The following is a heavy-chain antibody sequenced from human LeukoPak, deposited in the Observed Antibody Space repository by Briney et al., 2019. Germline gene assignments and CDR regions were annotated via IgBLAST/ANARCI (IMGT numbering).Heavy chain of an antibody. CDR3: ARLARGRWFDP. D-gene: IGHD6-6*01. CDR2: IYDSGST. V-gene: IGHV4-59*08. CDR1: GDSIRNYY. J-gene: IGHJ5*02. Sequence: PSETLSLTCNVSGDSIRNYYWSWIPQTPGKGLEWIGHIYDSGSTNYNPSLKSRVTISVDTSKNQFSLKVSSVTAADTAVYYCARLARGRWFDPWGQGTLVTVSS.